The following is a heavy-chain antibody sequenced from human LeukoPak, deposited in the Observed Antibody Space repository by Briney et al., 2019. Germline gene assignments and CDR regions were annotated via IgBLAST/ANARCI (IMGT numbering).Heavy chain of an antibody. CDR1: GFTFDDYG. Sequence: GGSLRLSCAASGFTFDDYGMSWVRQAPGKGLEWVSGINWNGGSTGYADSVKGRFTISRDNAKNSLYLQMNSLRAEDTALYYCAREWGYYDSSGYHGYWGQGTLVTVSS. CDR3: AREWGYYDSSGYHGY. J-gene: IGHJ4*02. CDR2: INWNGGST. D-gene: IGHD3-22*01. V-gene: IGHV3-20*04.